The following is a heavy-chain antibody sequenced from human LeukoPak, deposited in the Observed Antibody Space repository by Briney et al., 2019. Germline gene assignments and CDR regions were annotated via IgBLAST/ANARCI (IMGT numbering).Heavy chain of an antibody. CDR1: GFAFNTYA. V-gene: IGHV3-33*01. D-gene: IGHD3-10*01. J-gene: IGHJ4*02. Sequence: GGSLRLSWAASGFAFNTYAMHWVRQAPGQGLEWVALIWHDGSHKFYSNSVRGQFTISRDNSKNTVSLQMNNLRPEDTAVYYCAREILGSGSYPDFWGQGTLVTVSS. CDR3: AREILGSGSYPDF. CDR2: IWHDGSHK.